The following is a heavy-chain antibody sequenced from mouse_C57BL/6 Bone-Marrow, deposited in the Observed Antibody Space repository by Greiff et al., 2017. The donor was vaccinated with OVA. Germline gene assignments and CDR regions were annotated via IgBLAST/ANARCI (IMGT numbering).Heavy chain of an antibody. CDR2: IYPGSGST. CDR3: ARSGYYYGLYYFDY. V-gene: IGHV1-55*01. Sequence: QVQLQQPGAELVKPGASVKMSCKASGYTFTSYWITWVKQRPGQGLEWIGDIYPGSGSTNYNEKFKSKATLTVDTSSSTAYMQLSSLTSDDSSVYYCARSGYYYGLYYFDYWGQGTTLTVSS. J-gene: IGHJ2*01. D-gene: IGHD1-1*01. CDR1: GYTFTSYW.